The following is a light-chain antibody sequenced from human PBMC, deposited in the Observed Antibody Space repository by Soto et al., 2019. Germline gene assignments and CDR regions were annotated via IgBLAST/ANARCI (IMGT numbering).Light chain of an antibody. CDR3: SSYAGSNNLV. CDR2: EVS. Sequence: SVLTEPPSASGSPGQSVTISCTGTSSDVGGYNYVSWYQQHPGKAPKLMIYEVSERPSGVPDRFSGSKSGNTASLTVSGLRAEDEADYYCSSYAGSNNLVFGGGTKLTVL. CDR1: SSDVGGYNY. V-gene: IGLV2-8*01. J-gene: IGLJ3*02.